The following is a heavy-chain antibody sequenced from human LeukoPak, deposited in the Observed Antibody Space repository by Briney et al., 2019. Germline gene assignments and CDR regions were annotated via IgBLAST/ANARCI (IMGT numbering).Heavy chain of an antibody. V-gene: IGHV3-21*01. Sequence: GGSLRLSCTVSEFTFSSYSMNWVRQAPGKGLEWVASVNRGATYIYYADSMKGRFTISRDDAKSSLYLQMNSLRAEDTAVYYCVRLRRNSDSSGYYYYYDYWGQGILVTVSS. D-gene: IGHD3-22*01. CDR1: EFTFSSYS. CDR2: VNRGATYI. CDR3: VRLRRNSDSSGYYYYYDY. J-gene: IGHJ4*02.